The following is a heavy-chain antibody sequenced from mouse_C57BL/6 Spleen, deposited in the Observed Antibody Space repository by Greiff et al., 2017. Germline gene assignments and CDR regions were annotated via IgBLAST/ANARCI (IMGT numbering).Heavy chain of an antibody. V-gene: IGHV1-64*01. J-gene: IGHJ1*03. D-gene: IGHD1-1*02. CDR3: ARDESYGPGGYFDV. CDR1: GYTFTSYW. CDR2: IHPNSGST. Sequence: VQLQQPGAELVKPGASVKLSCKASGYTFTSYWMHWVKQRPGQGLEWIGMIHPNSGSTNYNEKFKNKATLTVDKSSSTAYMQLSSLTSEDSAVYSCARDESYGPGGYFDVWGTGTTVTVSS.